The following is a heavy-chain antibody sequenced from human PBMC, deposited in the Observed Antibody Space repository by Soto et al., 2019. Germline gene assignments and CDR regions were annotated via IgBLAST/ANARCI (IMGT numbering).Heavy chain of an antibody. CDR1: GGTFSSCA. Sequence: SVKVSCKASGGTFSSCAISWVRQAPGQGLEWMGGIIPIFGTANYAQKFQGRVTITADESTSTAYMELSSLRSEDTAVYYCARDGGFGESALFDYWGQGTLVTVSS. CDR2: IIPIFGTA. J-gene: IGHJ4*02. D-gene: IGHD3-10*01. CDR3: ARDGGFGESALFDY. V-gene: IGHV1-69*13.